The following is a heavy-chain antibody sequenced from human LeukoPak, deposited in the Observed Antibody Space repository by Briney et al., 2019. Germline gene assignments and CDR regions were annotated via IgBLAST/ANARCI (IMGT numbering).Heavy chain of an antibody. CDR3: AKGTDSGGRYYFDY. V-gene: IGHV3-23*01. J-gene: IGHJ4*02. CDR2: ISGSGGST. CDR1: GFTFSTYA. Sequence: PGGSLRLSCAASGFTFSTYAMNWVRQASGKGLEWVSTISGSGGSTYYADSVKGRFTISRDNSKNTLYLQMNSLIAEDTAVYYCAKGTDSGGRYYFDYWGQGTLVTVPS. D-gene: IGHD6-19*01.